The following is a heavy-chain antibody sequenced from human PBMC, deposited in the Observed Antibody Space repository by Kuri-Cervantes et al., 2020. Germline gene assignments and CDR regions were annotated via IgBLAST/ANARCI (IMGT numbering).Heavy chain of an antibody. CDR3: AKLPAPRNRGGSYYPDY. CDR2: IWYYGSNK. D-gene: IGHD3-10*01. J-gene: IGHJ4*02. Sequence: LSLTCAASGFTFSSYGMHWVRQAPGKGLEWVAVIWYYGSNKYYADSVKGRFTISRDNSKNTLYLQMNSLRAEDTAVYYCAKLPAPRNRGGSYYPDYWGQGTLVTVSS. CDR1: GFTFSSYG. V-gene: IGHV3-33*06.